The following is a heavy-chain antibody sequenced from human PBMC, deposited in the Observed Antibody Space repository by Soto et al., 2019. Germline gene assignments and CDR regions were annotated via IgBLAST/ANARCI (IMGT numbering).Heavy chain of an antibody. Sequence: PSETLSLTCGVYGGSFSGHFWSWVRQPPGKGLEWIGEVDDGGNTNSNTSLKSRVTIPLDTSKNQFSLNSLRAEDTAVYYCARGVLSDSGTCYWGRGTLVTVSS. D-gene: IGHD2-15*01. CDR3: ARGVLSDSGTCY. V-gene: IGHV4-34*01. CDR2: VDDGGNT. J-gene: IGHJ4*02. CDR1: GGSFSGHF.